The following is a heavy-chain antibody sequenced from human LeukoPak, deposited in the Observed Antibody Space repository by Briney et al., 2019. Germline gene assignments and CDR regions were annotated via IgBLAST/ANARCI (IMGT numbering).Heavy chain of an antibody. CDR3: ARQPTDYDFWSGYTYYFDY. V-gene: IGHV4-59*08. CDR1: GGSISSYY. Sequence: SETLSLTCTVSGGSISSYYWSWIRQPPGKGLEWIGYIYYSGSTNYNPSLKSRVIISVDTSKNQFSLKLSSVTAADTAVYYCARQPTDYDFWSGYTYYFDYWGQGTLVTVSS. J-gene: IGHJ4*02. CDR2: IYYSGST. D-gene: IGHD3-3*01.